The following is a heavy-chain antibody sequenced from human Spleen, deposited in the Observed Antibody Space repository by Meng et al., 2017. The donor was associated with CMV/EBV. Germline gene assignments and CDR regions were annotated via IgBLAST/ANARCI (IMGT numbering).Heavy chain of an antibody. J-gene: IGHJ6*02. CDR2: IRFDGRNK. Sequence: GESLKISCAASGFTFSSYGMHWVRQAPGKGLEWVAFIRFDGRNKFYAESVKGRFTISRDNAKNSLYLQMNSLRAEDTAVYYCAKGQFGSYYYGMDVWGQGTTVTVSS. CDR3: AKGQFGSYYYGMDV. CDR1: GFTFSSYG. D-gene: IGHD5-24*01. V-gene: IGHV3-30*02.